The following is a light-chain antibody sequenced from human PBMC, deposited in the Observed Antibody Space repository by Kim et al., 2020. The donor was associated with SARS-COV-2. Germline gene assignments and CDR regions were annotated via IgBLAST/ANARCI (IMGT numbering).Light chain of an antibody. V-gene: IGLV2-23*02. CDR1: SSDVGSYNL. J-gene: IGLJ2*01. CDR3: CSYAGSSTFRVV. Sequence: QSALTQPASASGSPGQSITISCTGTSSDVGSYNLVSWYQQHPGKAPKLMIYEVSKRPSGVSNRFSGSKSGNTASLTISGLQAGDEADYYCCSYAGSSTFRVVFGGGTQLTVL. CDR2: EVS.